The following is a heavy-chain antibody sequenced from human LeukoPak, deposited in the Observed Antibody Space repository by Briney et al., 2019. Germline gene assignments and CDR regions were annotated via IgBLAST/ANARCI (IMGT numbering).Heavy chain of an antibody. J-gene: IGHJ5*02. CDR1: GFTVSSNY. CDR3: ARDWTSSGYYPRGQYSKLNWFDP. Sequence: PGGSLRLSCAASGFTVSSNYMSWVRQAPGKGLEWVSVIYSGGSTYYADSVKGRFTISRDNSKNTLYLQMNSLRAEDTAVYYCARDWTSSGYYPRGQYSKLNWFDPWGQGTLVTVSS. CDR2: IYSGGST. V-gene: IGHV3-66*01. D-gene: IGHD3-22*01.